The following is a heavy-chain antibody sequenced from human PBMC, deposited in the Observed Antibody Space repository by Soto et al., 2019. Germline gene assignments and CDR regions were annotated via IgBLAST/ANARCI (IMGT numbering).Heavy chain of an antibody. D-gene: IGHD2-2*01. CDR2: IIPIFGIA. J-gene: IGHJ6*02. Sequence: QVQLVQSGAEVKKPGSSVKVSCKASGGTFSRYSITWVRQAPGHGLEWIGRIIPIFGIASHAQKFQGRVTITADEPTSTAYMELSSLRSDDTAEYYCAREDRDRETGLVPAAIDGMDVWGQGPTVTVSS. V-gene: IGHV1-69*08. CDR1: GGTFSRYS. CDR3: AREDRDRETGLVPAAIDGMDV.